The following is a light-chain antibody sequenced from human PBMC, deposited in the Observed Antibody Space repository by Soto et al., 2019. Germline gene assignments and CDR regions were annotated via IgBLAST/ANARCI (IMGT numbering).Light chain of an antibody. Sequence: EFVLTHSPGTLSLSPGERATLSCRASQSVSNNYLAWYQQKPGQAPRLLIYCASNRATGIPDRLSGSGSGTDFTLTISILEPDDFAVYYCQKYGSSGTCGQGTKVDIK. CDR1: QSVSNNY. CDR2: CAS. V-gene: IGKV3-20*01. J-gene: IGKJ1*01. CDR3: QKYGSSGT.